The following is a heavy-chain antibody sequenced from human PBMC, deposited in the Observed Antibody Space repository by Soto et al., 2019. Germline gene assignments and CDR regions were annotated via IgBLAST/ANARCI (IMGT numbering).Heavy chain of an antibody. CDR1: GGSISSGGYS. CDR2: IYHSGST. V-gene: IGHV4-30-2*01. CDR3: ASTPMYYYGSGSYRPNYYYGMDV. D-gene: IGHD3-10*01. J-gene: IGHJ6*02. Sequence: SETLSLTCAVSGGSISSGGYSWSWIRQPPGKGLGWIGYIYHSGSTYYNPSLKSRVTISVDRSKNQFSLKLSSVTAADTAVYYCASTPMYYYGSGSYRPNYYYGMDVWGQGTTVTAP.